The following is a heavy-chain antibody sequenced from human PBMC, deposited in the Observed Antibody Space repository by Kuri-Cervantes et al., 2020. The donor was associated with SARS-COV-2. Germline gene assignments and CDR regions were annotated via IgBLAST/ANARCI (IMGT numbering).Heavy chain of an antibody. CDR3: ARNSGYSSGWFYYYYYMDV. CDR2: VHSSGST. J-gene: IGHJ6*03. D-gene: IGHD6-19*01. Sequence: SHGSITSNFWTWIRQPPGRGLEWIGDVHSSGSTNYNPSLESRVTISTDTSKNQFSLRLNSVTAADTAVYYCARNSGYSSGWFYYYYYMDVWGKGTTVTVSS. CDR1: HGSITSNF. V-gene: IGHV4-59*01.